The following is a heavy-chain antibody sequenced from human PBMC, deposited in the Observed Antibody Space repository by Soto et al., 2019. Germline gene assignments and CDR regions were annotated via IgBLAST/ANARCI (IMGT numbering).Heavy chain of an antibody. J-gene: IGHJ4*02. CDR2: IYYSGGT. CDR3: ARRSFEYSSSSDPGFFDY. CDR1: GGSISRSSYY. V-gene: IGHV4-39*01. D-gene: IGHD6-6*01. Sequence: SETLSLTCTVSGGSISRSSYYWGWIRQPPGKGLEWIGTIYYSGGTFYNLSLKSRVTISVDTSKTQFSLKLSSATVADTAVYYCARRSFEYSSSSDPGFFDYWGQGTPVTVSS.